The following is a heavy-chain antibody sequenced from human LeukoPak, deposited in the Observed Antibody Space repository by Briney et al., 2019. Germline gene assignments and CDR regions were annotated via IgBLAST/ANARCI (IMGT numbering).Heavy chain of an antibody. V-gene: IGHV4-34*01. Sequence: SETLSLTCAVYGGSFSGYYWSWIRQPPGKGLEWIGAINHSGSTNYNPSLKSRVTISVDTSKNQFSLKLSSVTAADTAVYYCARVYSNYVGWFGPWGQGTLVTVSS. CDR3: ARVYSNYVGWFGP. CDR1: GGSFSGYY. D-gene: IGHD4-11*01. J-gene: IGHJ5*02. CDR2: INHSGST.